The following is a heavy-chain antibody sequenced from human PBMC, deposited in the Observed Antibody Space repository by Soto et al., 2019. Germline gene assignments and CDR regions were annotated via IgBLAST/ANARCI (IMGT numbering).Heavy chain of an antibody. CDR2: INPNSGGT. CDR1: GYTFTGYY. J-gene: IGHJ6*02. Sequence: ASVKVSCKASGYTFTGYYMHWVRQAPGQGLEWMGWINPNSGGTNYAQKFQGWVTMTRDTSISTAYMELSRLRSDDTAVYYCARDRAVGATSGYGMDVWGQGTTVTVSS. CDR3: ARDRAVGATSGYGMDV. V-gene: IGHV1-2*04. D-gene: IGHD1-26*01.